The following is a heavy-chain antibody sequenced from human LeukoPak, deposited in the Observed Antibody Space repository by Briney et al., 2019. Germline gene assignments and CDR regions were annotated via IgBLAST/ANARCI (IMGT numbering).Heavy chain of an antibody. CDR2: VSGRDTST. CDR3: AKEARDYGDYPHYYYYGMDV. V-gene: IGHV3-23*01. J-gene: IGHJ6*02. CDR1: GFTFSNYA. Sequence: GASLRLSCAASGFTFSNYAMSWVRQAPGKGLEWVSAVSGRDTSTYYTDSVKGRFTISRDNSKNTLYLQMNSLSAEDTAIYYCAKEARDYGDYPHYYYYGMDVWGQGTTVTVSS. D-gene: IGHD4-17*01.